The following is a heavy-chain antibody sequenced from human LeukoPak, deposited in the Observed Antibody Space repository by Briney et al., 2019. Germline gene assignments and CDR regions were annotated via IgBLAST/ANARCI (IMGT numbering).Heavy chain of an antibody. CDR2: ISSSSSYI. CDR1: GFTFSSYS. V-gene: IGHV3-21*01. D-gene: IGHD3-3*01. J-gene: IGHJ5*02. Sequence: GGSLRLSCAASGFTFSSYSMYWVRQAPGKGLEWVSSISSSSSYIYYADSVKGRFTISRDNAKNSLYLQMNSLRAEDTAVYYCARDLNDFWSGYPNWFDPWGQGTLVTVSS. CDR3: ARDLNDFWSGYPNWFDP.